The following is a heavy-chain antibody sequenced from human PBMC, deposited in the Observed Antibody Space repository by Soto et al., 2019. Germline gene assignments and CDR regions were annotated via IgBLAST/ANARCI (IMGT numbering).Heavy chain of an antibody. D-gene: IGHD6-6*01. Sequence: GESLKISCKGSGYSFTSYWISWVRQMPGKGLEWMGRIDPSDSYTNYSPSFQGHVTISADKSISTAYLQWSSLKASDTAMYYCARPMGQLERYYYGMDVWGQGTTVTVSS. CDR1: GYSFTSYW. J-gene: IGHJ6*02. CDR3: ARPMGQLERYYYGMDV. CDR2: IDPSDSYT. V-gene: IGHV5-10-1*01.